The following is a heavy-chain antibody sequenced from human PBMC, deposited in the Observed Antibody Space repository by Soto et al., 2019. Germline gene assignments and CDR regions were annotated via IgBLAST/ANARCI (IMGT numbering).Heavy chain of an antibody. CDR2: INPSGGST. CDR1: GYTFTSYY. V-gene: IGHV1-46*01. CDR3: ARDEYSYDHSYYYYGMDV. J-gene: IGHJ6*02. Sequence: ASVKVSCKASGYTFTSYYMHWVRQAPGQGLEWMGIINPSGGSTSYAQKFQGRVTMTRDTSTSTVYMELSSLRSEDTAVYYCARDEYSYDHSYYYYGMDVWGQGTTVTVS. D-gene: IGHD5-18*01.